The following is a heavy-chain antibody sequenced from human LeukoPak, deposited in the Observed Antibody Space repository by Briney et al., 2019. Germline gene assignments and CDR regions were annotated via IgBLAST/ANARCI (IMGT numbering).Heavy chain of an antibody. CDR1: GDSFSSNSAA. D-gene: IGHD3-22*01. Sequence: SQTLSLTCAISGDSFSSNSAAWNWIRQSPSRGLEWLGRTYYRSKWYNDYAVSVKSRITINPDTSKNQFSLQLNSVTPEDTAVYYCAREYYYDSSGYYFYYGMDVWGQGTTVTVSS. V-gene: IGHV6-1*01. CDR3: AREYYYDSSGYYFYYGMDV. J-gene: IGHJ6*02. CDR2: TYYRSKWYN.